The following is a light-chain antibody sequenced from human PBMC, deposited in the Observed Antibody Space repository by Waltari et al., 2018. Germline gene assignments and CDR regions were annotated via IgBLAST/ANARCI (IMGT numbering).Light chain of an antibody. J-gene: IGLJ3*02. CDR3: CSYAGSAIWV. CDR1: SSAVGSYNL. Sequence: QSALTQPASVSGSPGQSITTSCTGPSSAVGSYNLVSLYQQHPGKAPKLMIYEYNKRPSGVSNRFSGSKSGNTASLTISGLQAEDEADYYCCSYAGSAIWVFGGGTKLTVL. V-gene: IGLV2-23*01. CDR2: EYN.